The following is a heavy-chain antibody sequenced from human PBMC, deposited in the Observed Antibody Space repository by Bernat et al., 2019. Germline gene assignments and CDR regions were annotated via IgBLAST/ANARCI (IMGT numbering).Heavy chain of an antibody. CDR3: ARGYGSESSVDAFDI. Sequence: EVQLVESGGGLVQPGGSLRLSCAASGFTFSSYDMHWVRQATGKGLEWVSAIGTAGDTYYPGSVKGRFTISRENAKNSLYLPMNSLRAGDTAVYYCARGYGSESSVDAFDIWGQGTMVTVSS. V-gene: IGHV3-13*04. CDR1: GFTFSSYD. D-gene: IGHD3-10*01. J-gene: IGHJ3*02. CDR2: IGTAGDT.